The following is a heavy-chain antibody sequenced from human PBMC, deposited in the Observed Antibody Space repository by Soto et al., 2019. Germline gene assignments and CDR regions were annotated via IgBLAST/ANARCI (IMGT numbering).Heavy chain of an antibody. Sequence: EVQLVESGGGLVQPGGSLRLSCEASGFTFSDYWMSWVRQAPGKALEWVANIKQDGREKYYVESVKGRFTISRDNARNSLYLQMNSLRADDTAVYYCVGYGDHLKYYFDYWGQGALLTVSA. D-gene: IGHD4-17*01. J-gene: IGHJ4*02. CDR3: VGYGDHLKYYFDY. CDR2: IKQDGREK. CDR1: GFTFSDYW. V-gene: IGHV3-7*03.